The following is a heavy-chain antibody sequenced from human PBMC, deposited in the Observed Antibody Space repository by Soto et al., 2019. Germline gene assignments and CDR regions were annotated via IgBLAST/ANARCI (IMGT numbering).Heavy chain of an antibody. CDR3: AKDRSGYSGYDALF. D-gene: IGHD5-12*01. CDR2: ISYDGSNK. J-gene: IGHJ4*02. Sequence: GGSLRLSCAASGFTFSSYGMHWVRQAPGKGLEWVAVISYDGSNKYYADSVKGRFTISRDNSKNTLYLQMNSLRAEDTAVYYCAKDRSGYSGYDALFWGQGTLVTVSS. CDR1: GFTFSSYG. V-gene: IGHV3-30*18.